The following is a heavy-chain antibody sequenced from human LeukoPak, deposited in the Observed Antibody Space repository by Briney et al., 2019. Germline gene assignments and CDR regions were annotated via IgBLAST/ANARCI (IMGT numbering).Heavy chain of an antibody. CDR3: ARGFGELSH. V-gene: IGHV4-59*01. CDR1: GGSISSYY. J-gene: IGHJ4*02. Sequence: PSETLSLTCTVSGGSISSYYWSWIRQPPGKGPEWIGYIYYSGSTNYNPSLKSRVTISVDTSKTQFSLKLSSVTAADTAVYYCARGFGELSHWGQGTLVTVSS. D-gene: IGHD3-16*02. CDR2: IYYSGST.